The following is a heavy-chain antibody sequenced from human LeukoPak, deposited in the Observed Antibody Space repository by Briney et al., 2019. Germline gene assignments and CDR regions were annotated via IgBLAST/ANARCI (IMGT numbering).Heavy chain of an antibody. V-gene: IGHV3-7*01. CDR1: GFNFNNYW. CDR2: INQDGSEK. D-gene: IGHD3-16*01. Sequence: GGSLRLSCAASGFNFNNYWMNWVRQAPGKGLVWVANINQDGSEKTYVDSVKGRFTISRDNAKNSLYLQMTSLRAEDSAVYYCARTVWGFAPCGQGTLVNVSS. J-gene: IGHJ5*02. CDR3: ARTVWGFAP.